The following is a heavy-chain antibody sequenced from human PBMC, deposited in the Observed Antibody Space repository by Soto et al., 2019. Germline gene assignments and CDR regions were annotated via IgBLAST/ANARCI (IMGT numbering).Heavy chain of an antibody. J-gene: IGHJ4*02. V-gene: IGHV3-30*18. CDR1: GFTFSSYG. CDR2: ISYDGSNK. D-gene: IGHD5-18*01. Sequence: QVQLVESGGGVVQPGRSLRLSCAASGFTFSSYGMHWVRQAPGKGLEWVAVISYDGSNKYYADSVKGRFTISRDNSKNTLYLQMNSLRAEDTAVYYRAKDHTAMVSGPFDYWGQGTLVTVSS. CDR3: AKDHTAMVSGPFDY.